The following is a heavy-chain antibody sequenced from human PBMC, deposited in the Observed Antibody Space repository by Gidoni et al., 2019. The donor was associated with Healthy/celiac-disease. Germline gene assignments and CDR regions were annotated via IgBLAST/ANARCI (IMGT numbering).Heavy chain of an antibody. V-gene: IGHV3-33*01. Sequence: QVQLVESGGGVVQPGRSLRLSCAASGFTFSSYGMHWVRQAPGKGLEWVAVIWYDGSNKYYADSVKGRFTISRDNSKNTLYLQMNSLRAEDTAVYYCARDRVVSGGNPFWYYYYGMDVWGQGTTVTVSS. D-gene: IGHD2-15*01. CDR3: ARDRVVSGGNPFWYYYYGMDV. CDR2: IWYDGSNK. J-gene: IGHJ6*02. CDR1: GFTFSSYG.